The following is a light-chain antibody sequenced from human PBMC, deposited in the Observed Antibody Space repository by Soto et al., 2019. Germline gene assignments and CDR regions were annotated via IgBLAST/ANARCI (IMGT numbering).Light chain of an antibody. V-gene: IGLV2-8*01. Sequence: QSALTQPPSASGSPGQSVTISCTGTSSDVGGYNFVSWYQQHPGKAPKLMIYEVNKRPSGVPDRFSGSKSGNTASLTVSGLQAEDEAYYYRSSYAGSNNWVFGGGTKLTVL. J-gene: IGLJ3*02. CDR2: EVN. CDR1: SSDVGGYNF. CDR3: SSYAGSNNWV.